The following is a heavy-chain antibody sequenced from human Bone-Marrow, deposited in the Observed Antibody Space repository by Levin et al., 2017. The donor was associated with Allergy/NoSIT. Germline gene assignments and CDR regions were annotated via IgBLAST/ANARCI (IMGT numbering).Heavy chain of an antibody. V-gene: IGHV4-30-4*01. J-gene: IGHJ4*02. Sequence: TSETLSLTCTVSGASIRSADYYWTWIRQAPGKGLECIGNIYASGSSDYNPSLQSRATISFDTSKSQFSLKLSSVTAADTAVYYCARGYDILTGVLDFWGQGALVTVSS. CDR1: GASIRSADYY. CDR3: ARGYDILTGVLDF. CDR2: IYASGSS. D-gene: IGHD3-9*01.